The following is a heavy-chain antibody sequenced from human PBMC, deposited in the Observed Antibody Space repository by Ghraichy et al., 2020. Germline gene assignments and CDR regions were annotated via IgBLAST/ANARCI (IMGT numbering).Heavy chain of an antibody. J-gene: IGHJ5*02. V-gene: IGHV3-74*01. CDR2: INSDGSSK. D-gene: IGHD3-16*02. CDR3: LRDPDGRDRFQSYLDA. CDR1: GFTFSDYW. Sequence: GGSLRLSCAVSGFTFSDYWMHWVRQGPGRGLEWVSRINSDGSSKSYVASVRVRFTFSIDNAKTTVYLQMNSLRDEDTAVYYCLRDPDGRDRFQSYLDAWGQGTVVIVSS.